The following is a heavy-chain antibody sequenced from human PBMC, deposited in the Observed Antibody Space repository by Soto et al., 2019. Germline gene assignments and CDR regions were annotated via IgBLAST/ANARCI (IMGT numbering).Heavy chain of an antibody. V-gene: IGHV1-2*04. CDR3: ARSVYMTTGYYYYYYMDV. CDR2: INPNSGGT. D-gene: IGHD4-4*01. Sequence: ASVKVSCKASGYTFTGYYMHWVRQAPGQGLEWMGWINPNSGGTNYAQKFQGWVTMTRDTSISTAYMELSRLRSDDTAVYYCARSVYMTTGYYYYYYMDVWGKGTTVTVSS. CDR1: GYTFTGYY. J-gene: IGHJ6*03.